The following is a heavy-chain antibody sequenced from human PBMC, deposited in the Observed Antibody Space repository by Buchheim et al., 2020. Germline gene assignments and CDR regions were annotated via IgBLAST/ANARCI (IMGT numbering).Heavy chain of an antibody. CDR1: GFTFTSYW. CDR3: VRSLDSGSSLDY. V-gene: IGHV3-74*01. CDR2: IKSDGSTT. D-gene: IGHD1-26*01. Sequence: EVQLVESGGGLVQPGGSLRLSCVASGFTFTSYWMNWVRQAPGEGLMWVARIKSDGSTTTYADSVKGRITVSRDNAKKTLYLQMNSLRAEDTAVYYCVRSLDSGSSLDYWGQGTL. J-gene: IGHJ4*02.